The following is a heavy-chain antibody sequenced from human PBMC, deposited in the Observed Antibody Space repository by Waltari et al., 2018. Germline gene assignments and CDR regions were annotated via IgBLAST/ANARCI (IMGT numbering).Heavy chain of an antibody. J-gene: IGHJ4*02. CDR3: ARDPEQLVTYFDY. Sequence: QVQLVESGGGVVQPGRSLRLSCAASGFTFSSYGMHWVRRAPGKGLEWVAVIWYDGSNKYYADSVKVRFTISRDNSKNTLYLQMNSLRAEDTAVYYCARDPEQLVTYFDYWGQGTLVTVSS. D-gene: IGHD6-6*01. V-gene: IGHV3-33*01. CDR1: GFTFSSYG. CDR2: IWYDGSNK.